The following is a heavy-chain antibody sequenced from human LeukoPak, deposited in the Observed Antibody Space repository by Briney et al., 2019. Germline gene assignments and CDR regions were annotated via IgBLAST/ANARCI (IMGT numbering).Heavy chain of an antibody. CDR3: ARSPGGGFDI. V-gene: IGHV4-59*01. CDR1: GGSITNFY. CDR2: IYYSGTT. D-gene: IGHD2-15*01. J-gene: IGHJ3*02. Sequence: SETLSLACTVSGGSITNFYGGWIRQSPGKGLELIGYIYYSGTTNYGASLKSRVSISVDTSKKQFSLKLSSVTAADTAVYYCARSPGGGFDIWGQGTMVTVSS.